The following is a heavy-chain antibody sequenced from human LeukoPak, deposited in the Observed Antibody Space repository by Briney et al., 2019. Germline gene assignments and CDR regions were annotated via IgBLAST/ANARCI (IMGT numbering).Heavy chain of an antibody. CDR3: TPSYDSSGYPPFDY. CDR1: GFTFGDYA. D-gene: IGHD3-22*01. CDR2: IRSKAYGGTT. Sequence: PGGSLRLSCTASGFTFGDYAMSWVRQAPGKGLEWVGFIRSKAYGGTTEYAASVKGRFTISRDDSKSIPYLQMNSLKTEDTAVYYCTPSYDSSGYPPFDYWGQGTLVTVSS. J-gene: IGHJ4*02. V-gene: IGHV3-49*04.